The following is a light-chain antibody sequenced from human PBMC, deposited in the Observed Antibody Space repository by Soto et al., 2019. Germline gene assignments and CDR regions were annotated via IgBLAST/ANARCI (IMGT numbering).Light chain of an antibody. CDR1: SSNIGSNT. CDR2: SNN. V-gene: IGLV1-44*01. J-gene: IGLJ2*01. CDR3: AAWDDSLHGVV. Sequence: QSVLTQPPSASGTPGQRVTISCSGSSSNIGSNTVNWYQQLPGTAPKLLIHSNNQRPSGVPDRFSGSKSGTSASLAISGLQSEDEADYYCAAWDDSLHGVVFGGGTKVTVL.